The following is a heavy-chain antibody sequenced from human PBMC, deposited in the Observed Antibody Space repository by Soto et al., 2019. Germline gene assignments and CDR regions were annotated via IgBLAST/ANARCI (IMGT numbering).Heavy chain of an antibody. CDR3: AANRGYSYYYGMDV. D-gene: IGHD3-22*01. CDR2: ISGSGGST. V-gene: IGHV3-23*01. Sequence: ARRWIIKKHGKGLEWVSAISGSGGSTYYADSVKGRFTISRDNSKNTLYLQMNSLRAEDTAVYYCAANRGYSYYYGMDVWGQGTTVTVSS. J-gene: IGHJ6*02. CDR1: A.